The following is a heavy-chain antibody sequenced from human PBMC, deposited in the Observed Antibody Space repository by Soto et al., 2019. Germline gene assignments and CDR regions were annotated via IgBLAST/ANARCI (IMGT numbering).Heavy chain of an antibody. J-gene: IGHJ5*02. CDR1: GFTFSSYA. V-gene: IGHV3-30-3*01. CDR3: ARERLTTVTTGWFDP. CDR2: ISYDGSNK. D-gene: IGHD4-4*01. Sequence: QVQLVESGGGLVKPGGSLRLSCAASGFTFSSYAMHWVRQAPGKGLEWVAVISYDGSNKYYADSVKGRFTISRDNSKNTLYLQMNSLRAEDTAVYYCARERLTTVTTGWFDPWGQGTLVTVSS.